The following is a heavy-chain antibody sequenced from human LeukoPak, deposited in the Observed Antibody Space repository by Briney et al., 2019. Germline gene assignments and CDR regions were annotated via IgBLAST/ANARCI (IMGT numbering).Heavy chain of an antibody. D-gene: IGHD3-3*01. CDR1: GYTFTSYG. Sequence: ASVKVSCKASGYTFTSYGISWVRQAPGQGLEWMGWISAYNGNTNYAQKLQGRVTMTTDTSTSTAYMELRSLRSDDTAVYYCAREYYDFWSGYYLRGAFDIWGQGTMVTVSS. J-gene: IGHJ3*02. CDR3: AREYYDFWSGYYLRGAFDI. CDR2: ISAYNGNT. V-gene: IGHV1-18*01.